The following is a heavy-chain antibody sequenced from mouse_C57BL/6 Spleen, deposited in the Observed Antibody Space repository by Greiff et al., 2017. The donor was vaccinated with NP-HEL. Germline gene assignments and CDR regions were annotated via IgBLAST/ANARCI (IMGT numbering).Heavy chain of an antibody. CDR2: INYDGSST. V-gene: IGHV5-16*01. CDR1: GFTFSDYY. CDR3: ARDGYDGYYAMDY. Sequence: DVKLVESEGGLVQPGSSMKLSCTASGFTFSDYYMAWVRQVPEKGLEWVANINYDGSSTYYLDSLKSRFIISRDNAKNILYLQMSSLKSEDTATYYCARDGYDGYYAMDYWGQGTSVTVSS. D-gene: IGHD2-2*01. J-gene: IGHJ4*01.